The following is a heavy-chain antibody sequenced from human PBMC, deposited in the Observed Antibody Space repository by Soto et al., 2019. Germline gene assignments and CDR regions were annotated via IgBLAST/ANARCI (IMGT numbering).Heavy chain of an antibody. J-gene: IGHJ4*02. CDR3: ARRYGGTLDS. CDR1: VGSISSYY. D-gene: IGHD4-17*01. CDR2: IYYSGST. Sequence: QVQLQESGPGLVKPSETLSLTCTVSVGSISSYYWSWIRQPPGKGLEWIGDIYYSGSTNYNPSLKSRVTISVDTSKNQFSLKLSSVTAADTAVYYCARRYGGTLDSWGQGTLVTVSS. V-gene: IGHV4-59*08.